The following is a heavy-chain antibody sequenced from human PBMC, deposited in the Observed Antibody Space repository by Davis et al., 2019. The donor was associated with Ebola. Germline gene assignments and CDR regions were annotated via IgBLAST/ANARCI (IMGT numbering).Heavy chain of an antibody. D-gene: IGHD5-24*01. V-gene: IGHV4-39*01. CDR1: GGSISSSSYY. Sequence: SETLSLTCTVSGGSISSSSYYWGWIRQPPGKGLEWIGSIYYSGSTYYNPSLKSRVTISVDTSKNQFSLKLSSVTAADTAVYYCARRRWLQGYYFDYWGQGTLVTVSS. CDR2: IYYSGST. J-gene: IGHJ4*02. CDR3: ARRRWLQGYYFDY.